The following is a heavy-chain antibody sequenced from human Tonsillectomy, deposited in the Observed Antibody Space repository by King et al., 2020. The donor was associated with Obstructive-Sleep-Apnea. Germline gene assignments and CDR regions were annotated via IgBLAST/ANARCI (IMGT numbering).Heavy chain of an antibody. Sequence: VQLVESGGGVVQPGRSLRLSCATSGFTFSSYAMHWVRKDPGKGLEWVAVISYDGSNKYYADSVKGRFTISRDNSKNTLYLQMNSLRAEDTAVYYCARGAEDTAMDYFDYWGQGTLVTVSS. CDR2: ISYDGSNK. V-gene: IGHV3-30-3*01. CDR1: GFTFSSYA. D-gene: IGHD5-18*01. J-gene: IGHJ4*02. CDR3: ARGAEDTAMDYFDY.